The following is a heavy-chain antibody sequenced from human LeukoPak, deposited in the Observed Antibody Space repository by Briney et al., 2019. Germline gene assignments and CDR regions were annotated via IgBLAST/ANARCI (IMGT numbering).Heavy chain of an antibody. J-gene: IGHJ3*01. CDR3: ARDRSDAFDF. CDR1: GYTFTSYD. V-gene: IGHV1-2*06. CDR2: IYSNSGGT. Sequence: ASVKVSCKASGYTFTSYDINWVRQATGQGLEWMGRIYSNSGGTNYAQKFQGRVTMTRDTSISTAYMELSRLRSDDTAVYYCARDRSDAFDFWGQGTMVTVSS.